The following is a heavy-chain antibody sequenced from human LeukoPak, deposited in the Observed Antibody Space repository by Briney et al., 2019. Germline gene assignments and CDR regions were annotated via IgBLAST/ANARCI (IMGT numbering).Heavy chain of an antibody. CDR2: ITGSGFSI. CDR1: GFTFSSYA. CDR3: ANSRDAWYVDY. V-gene: IGHV3-23*01. D-gene: IGHD5-24*01. J-gene: IGHJ4*02. Sequence: GGSLRLSCAASGFTFSSYAMSWDRQAPGKGLEWVSGITGSGFSIYYADSVKGRFTISRDNSKNTLYLQMNSLSGEDTAVYYCANSRDAWYVDYWGQRTLVTVSS.